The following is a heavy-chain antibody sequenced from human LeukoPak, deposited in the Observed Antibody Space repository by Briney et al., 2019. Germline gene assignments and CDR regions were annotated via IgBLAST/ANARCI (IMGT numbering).Heavy chain of an antibody. CDR3: AKSPAVDAAFDI. V-gene: IGHV3-23*01. J-gene: IGHJ3*02. CDR1: GFTFSNFA. CDR2: ISGSGGST. D-gene: IGHD4-23*01. Sequence: GGSLRLSCAASGFTFSNFAVSWVRQAAGRGLEWVSAISGSGGSTYYADSVKGRFTISRDNSKNALYLQMNSLRAEDTAVYYCAKSPAVDAAFDIWGQGTTVTVYS.